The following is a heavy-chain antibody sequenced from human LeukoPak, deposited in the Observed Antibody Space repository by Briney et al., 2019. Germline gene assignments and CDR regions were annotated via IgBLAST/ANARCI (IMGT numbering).Heavy chain of an antibody. D-gene: IGHD5-18*01. CDR2: IRSKANSYAT. V-gene: IGHV3-73*01. CDR1: GFTFSGSA. Sequence: PGGSPRLSCAASGFTFSGSAMHWVRQASGKGLEWVGRIRSKANSYATAYAASVKRRFTISRDDSKNTAYLQMNSLKTEDTAVYYCTRHWDTAMGDGYDYWGQGTLVTVSS. CDR3: TRHWDTAMGDGYDY. J-gene: IGHJ4*02.